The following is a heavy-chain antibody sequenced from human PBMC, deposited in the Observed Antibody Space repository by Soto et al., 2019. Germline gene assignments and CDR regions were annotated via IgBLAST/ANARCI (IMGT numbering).Heavy chain of an antibody. CDR2: INWNGGST. Sequence: GGSLRLSCAASGFTFDDYGMSWVRQAPGKGLEWVSGINWNGGSTGYADSVKGRFTISRDNSKNTLYLQMNSLRAEDTAVYYCESESYSSSTTYYYYYGMDVWGQGTTVTVSS. V-gene: IGHV3-20*04. J-gene: IGHJ6*02. CDR1: GFTFDDYG. D-gene: IGHD6-6*01. CDR3: ESESYSSSTTYYYYYGMDV.